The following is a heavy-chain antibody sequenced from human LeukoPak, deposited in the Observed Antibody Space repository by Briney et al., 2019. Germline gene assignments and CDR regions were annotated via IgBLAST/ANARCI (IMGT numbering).Heavy chain of an antibody. V-gene: IGHV1-58*01. J-gene: IGHJ6*03. CDR1: GFTFTSSA. CDR2: IVVGSGNT. Sequence: ASVKVSCKASGFTFTSSAVQWVRQARGQRLEWIGWIVVGSGNTNYAQKFQERVTITRDMSTSTAYMELSSLRSEDTAVYYCAAFDYYYYYMDVWGKGTTVTVSS. CDR3: AAFDYYYYYMDV.